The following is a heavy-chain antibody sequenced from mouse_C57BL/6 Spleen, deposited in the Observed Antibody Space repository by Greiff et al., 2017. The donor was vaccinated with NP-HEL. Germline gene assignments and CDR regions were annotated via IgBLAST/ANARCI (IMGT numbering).Heavy chain of an antibody. J-gene: IGHJ1*03. Sequence: EVHLVESGGGLVQPGGSLKLSCAASGFTFSDYGMAWVRQAPRKGPEWVAFISNLAYSIYYADTVTGRFTISRENAKNTLYLEMSSLRSEDTAMYYCARDYGSSYRYFDVWGTGTTVTVSS. V-gene: IGHV5-15*01. CDR1: GFTFSDYG. D-gene: IGHD1-1*01. CDR2: ISNLAYSI. CDR3: ARDYGSSYRYFDV.